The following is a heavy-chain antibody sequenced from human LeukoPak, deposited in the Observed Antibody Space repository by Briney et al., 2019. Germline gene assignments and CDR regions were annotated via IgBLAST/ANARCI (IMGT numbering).Heavy chain of an antibody. CDR3: ARGQSGIFSPFDN. CDR2: ISYDGSTT. J-gene: IGHJ4*02. V-gene: IGHV3-30-3*01. Sequence: GGSLRLSCAASGFTFSGSVIHWVRQAPGKGLEWVAAISYDGSTTYYADSVKGRFTISRDNSKNTLYLLMNSLRREDTAVYYCARGQSGIFSPFDNWGQGTLVTVSS. CDR1: GFTFSGSV. D-gene: IGHD1-26*01.